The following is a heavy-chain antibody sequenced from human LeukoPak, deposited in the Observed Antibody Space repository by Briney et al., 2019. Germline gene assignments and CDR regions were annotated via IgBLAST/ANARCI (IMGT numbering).Heavy chain of an antibody. CDR3: ARGSRAAAGDNWFDP. CDR2: INHSGST. J-gene: IGHJ5*02. Sequence: SGTLSLTCAVSGGSISSSNWWSWVRQSPGKGLEWIGEINHSGSTNYNPSLKSRVTISVDTSKNQFSLKLSSVTAADTAVYYCARGSRAAAGDNWFDPWGQGTLVTVSS. CDR1: GGSISSSNW. V-gene: IGHV4-4*02. D-gene: IGHD6-13*01.